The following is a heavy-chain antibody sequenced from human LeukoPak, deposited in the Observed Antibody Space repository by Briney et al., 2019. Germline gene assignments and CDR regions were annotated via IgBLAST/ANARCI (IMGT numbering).Heavy chain of an antibody. CDR3: ARGRNRDGYNT. CDR1: GFTFSSYS. D-gene: IGHD5-24*01. CDR2: ISFGSGYI. V-gene: IGHV3-21*01. J-gene: IGHJ5*02. Sequence: GGSLRLSCAASGFTFSSYSMNWVRQAPGKGLEWVSSISFGSGYIYYADSLKGRFTISRDNAKNSLYLQMNSLRAEDTAVYYCARGRNRDGYNTWGQGTLVTVSS.